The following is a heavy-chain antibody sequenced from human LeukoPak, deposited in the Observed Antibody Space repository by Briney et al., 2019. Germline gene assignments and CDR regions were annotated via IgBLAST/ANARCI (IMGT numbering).Heavy chain of an antibody. V-gene: IGHV3-33*08. CDR2: IWYDGSNK. Sequence: QSGGSLRLSCAASGFTFSTYSMNWVRQAPGKGLEWVAVIWYDGSNKYYADSVKGRFTISRDNSKNTLYLQMNSLRAEDTAVYYCARGRYCSSTSCYRVKDWFDPWGQGTLVTVSS. D-gene: IGHD2-2*01. CDR1: GFTFSTYS. CDR3: ARGRYCSSTSCYRVKDWFDP. J-gene: IGHJ5*02.